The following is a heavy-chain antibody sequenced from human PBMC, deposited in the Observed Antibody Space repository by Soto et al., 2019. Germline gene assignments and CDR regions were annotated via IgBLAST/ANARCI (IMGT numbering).Heavy chain of an antibody. Sequence: QVQLQQWGAGLLKPSETLSLTCAVYGGSFSGYYWSWIRQPPGKGLEWIGEINHSGSTNYNPSLNSRVTISVDASKNQFSLKLSSVTVADTAVYYGAIEIFGVVSEDYWGQGTLVTVSS. CDR3: AIEIFGVVSEDY. V-gene: IGHV4-34*01. D-gene: IGHD3-3*01. CDR1: GGSFSGYY. J-gene: IGHJ4*02. CDR2: INHSGST.